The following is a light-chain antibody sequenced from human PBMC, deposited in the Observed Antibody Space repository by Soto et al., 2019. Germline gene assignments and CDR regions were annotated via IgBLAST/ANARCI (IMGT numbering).Light chain of an antibody. Sequence: QLVLTQPPSASGTPGQRVTISCSGSSSNIGSYTVNWYQHLPGTAPKVLIYSDNQRPSGVPDRFSGSKSGTSASLAISGLQSEDEADYYCAAWDDSLTVVFGGGTKVTVL. CDR3: AAWDDSLTVV. V-gene: IGLV1-44*01. CDR1: SSNIGSYT. CDR2: SDN. J-gene: IGLJ2*01.